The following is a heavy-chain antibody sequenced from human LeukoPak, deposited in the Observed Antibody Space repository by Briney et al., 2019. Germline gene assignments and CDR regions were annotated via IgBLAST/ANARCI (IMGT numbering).Heavy chain of an antibody. Sequence: GGSLRLSCAASGFTFRDYTMNWVRQAPGKGLEWISSVSGTSTYIFYTDSLKGRFTISRDNAKNSLYLQMNSLRAEDTAVYYCAGGYSSSSSTYYYYYMDVWGKGTTVTVSS. D-gene: IGHD5-18*01. CDR2: VSGTSTYI. J-gene: IGHJ6*03. CDR3: AGGYSSSSSTYYYYYMDV. CDR1: GFTFRDYT. V-gene: IGHV3-21*06.